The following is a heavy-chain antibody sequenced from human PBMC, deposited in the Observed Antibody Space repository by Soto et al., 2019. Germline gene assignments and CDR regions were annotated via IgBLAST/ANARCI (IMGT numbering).Heavy chain of an antibody. CDR2: IIPIFGTA. Sequence: QVQLVQSGAEVKKPGSSVKVSCKASGGTFSSYAISWVRQAPGQGLEWMGGIIPIFGTANYAQKFQGRVTITADKSTSTAYMELSSLRSEDTAVYYCARDRAAAASSGYWRGTALDYWGQGTLVTVSS. D-gene: IGHD3-22*01. CDR3: ARDRAAAASSGYWRGTALDY. CDR1: GGTFSSYA. V-gene: IGHV1-69*06. J-gene: IGHJ4*02.